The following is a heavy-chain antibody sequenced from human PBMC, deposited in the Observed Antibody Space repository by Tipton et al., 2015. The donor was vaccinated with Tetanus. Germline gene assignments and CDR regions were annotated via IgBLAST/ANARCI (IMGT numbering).Heavy chain of an antibody. D-gene: IGHD6-19*01. V-gene: IGHV3-53*01. CDR1: GFIVSSHY. CDR3: VRDGGSSGWLAY. J-gene: IGHJ4*02. Sequence: GSLRLSCVASGFIVSSHYMSWVRQAPGKGLEWVSVMYSGGDTYYVDSVKGRFSISRDNAQNTLYLQMNSLRVEDTAVYYCVRDGGSSGWLAYWGQGTLVTVSS. CDR2: MYSGGDT.